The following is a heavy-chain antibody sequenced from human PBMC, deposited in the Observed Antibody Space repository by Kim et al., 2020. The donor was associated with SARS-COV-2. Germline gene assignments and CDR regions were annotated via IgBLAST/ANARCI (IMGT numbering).Heavy chain of an antibody. CDR2: IYYSGST. CDR3: TRHETRGGYSSRAEDAFDI. J-gene: IGHJ3*02. CDR1: GGSISSSSYY. Sequence: SETLSLTCTVSGGSISSSSYYWGWIRQPPGKGLEWIGSIYYSGSTYYNPSLKSRVTISVDPSKNQLSLKLSSVTAADTAVYYCTRHETRGGYSSRAEDAFDIWGQGRMVTVS. D-gene: IGHD6-13*01. V-gene: IGHV4-39*01.